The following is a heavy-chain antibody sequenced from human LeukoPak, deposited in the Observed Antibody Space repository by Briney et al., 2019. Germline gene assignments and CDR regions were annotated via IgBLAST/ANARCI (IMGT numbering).Heavy chain of an antibody. D-gene: IGHD2-21*02. Sequence: PGGSLRLSCAASGFTFSEYWMNWVRQAPGKGLEWVANIDQDGSSRYYVDSVKGRFTISRDNGKNSLYLQINSLKVEDTAVYYCARGDWGPFDYWGQGSLLTVSS. CDR1: GFTFSEYW. CDR2: IDQDGSSR. J-gene: IGHJ4*01. V-gene: IGHV3-7*01. CDR3: ARGDWGPFDY.